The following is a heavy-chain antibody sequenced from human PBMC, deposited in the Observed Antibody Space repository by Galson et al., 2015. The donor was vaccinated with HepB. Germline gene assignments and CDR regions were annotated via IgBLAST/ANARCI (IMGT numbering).Heavy chain of an antibody. CDR2: IRYDESNE. CDR1: GFTFSSYG. V-gene: IGHV3-30*02. Sequence: SLRLSCAASGFTFSSYGMHWVRQAPGKGPEWVAFIRYDESNEYYGDSVKGRFTISRDNSKNTLFLQMNSLRAEDTAVYYCAKAFTSEVGLATWGQGTLVTVSS. J-gene: IGHJ5*02. D-gene: IGHD2/OR15-2a*01. CDR3: AKAFTSEVGLAT.